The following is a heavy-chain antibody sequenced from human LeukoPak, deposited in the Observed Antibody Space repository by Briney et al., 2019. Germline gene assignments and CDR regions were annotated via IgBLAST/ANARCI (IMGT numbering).Heavy chain of an antibody. CDR3: ARGRDGYRFPIDY. CDR1: GGSVSRYY. Sequence: PSQSLSLTCPVDGGSVSRYYWGWVRQPAGGGLGWNGYIYYSGSTNYNPTLKSRVTISVDTSKNQVSLKLSSVTAADTAVYYCARGRDGYRFPIDYWGQGTLVTVSS. V-gene: IGHV4-59*02. CDR2: IYYSGST. D-gene: IGHD5-24*01. J-gene: IGHJ4*02.